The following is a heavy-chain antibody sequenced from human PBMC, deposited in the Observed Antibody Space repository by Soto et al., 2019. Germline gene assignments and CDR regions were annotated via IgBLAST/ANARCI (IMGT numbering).Heavy chain of an antibody. CDR3: ARDSTSCDYYSYYMYV. J-gene: IGHJ6*03. Sequence: PGGSLRLSCAASGFTVSSNYMSWVRQAPGKGLEWVSVIYSGGSTYYADSVKGRVTISRDNSKNTLYLQMNSLRAEDTAVYYCARDSTSCDYYSYYMYVCGKGTTLTISS. D-gene: IGHD2-2*01. V-gene: IGHV3-66*01. CDR1: GFTVSSNY. CDR2: IYSGGST.